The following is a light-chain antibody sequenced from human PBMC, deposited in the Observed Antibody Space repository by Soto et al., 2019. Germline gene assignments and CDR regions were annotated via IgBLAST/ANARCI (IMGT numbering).Light chain of an antibody. V-gene: IGKV3-15*01. CDR3: QQYNNWPPWT. CDR2: GAS. Sequence: EIVMTQSPATLSVSPGERATLSCRASQSVRSNLAWYQQKPGQAPRLLIYGASTRATGIPARFSGSGSGTDLTLTISSLQSGDFAVYYCQQYNNWPPWTFGQGTKVEIK. CDR1: QSVRSN. J-gene: IGKJ1*01.